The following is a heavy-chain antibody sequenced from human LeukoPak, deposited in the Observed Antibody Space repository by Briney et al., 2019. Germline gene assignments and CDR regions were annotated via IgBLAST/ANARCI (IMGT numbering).Heavy chain of an antibody. D-gene: IGHD3-3*01. Sequence: SETLSLTCTVSGGSISSYYWSWIRQPPGKGLEWIGYIYYSGSTNYSPSLKSRVTISVDTSKNQFSLKLSSVTAADTAVYYCAGGPPPGFWSGFQSSYYYMDVWGKGTTVTVSS. CDR1: GGSISSYY. J-gene: IGHJ6*03. V-gene: IGHV4-59*12. CDR2: IYYSGST. CDR3: AGGPPPGFWSGFQSSYYYMDV.